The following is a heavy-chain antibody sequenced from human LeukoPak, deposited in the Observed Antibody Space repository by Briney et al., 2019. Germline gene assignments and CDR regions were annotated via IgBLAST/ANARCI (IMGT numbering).Heavy chain of an antibody. D-gene: IGHD2-2*01. J-gene: IGHJ2*01. CDR3: ARSSGNQLLFGWYFDL. Sequence: ASVKVSCKASGGTFSSYAISWVRQAPGQGLEWMGGIIPIFGTGNYAQKFQGRVTITADESTSTAYMELSSLRSEDTAVYYCARSSGNQLLFGWYFDLWGRGTLVTVSS. V-gene: IGHV1-69*01. CDR2: IIPIFGTG. CDR1: GGTFSSYA.